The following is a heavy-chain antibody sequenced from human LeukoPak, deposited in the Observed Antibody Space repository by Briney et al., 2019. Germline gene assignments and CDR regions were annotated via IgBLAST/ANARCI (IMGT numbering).Heavy chain of an antibody. CDR1: GFTFSSYA. CDR3: ARGGQGPRGGPSFDY. CDR2: ISSSSSAI. Sequence: GGSLRLSCAASGFTFSSYAMSWVRQAPGKGLEWVSYISSSSSAIYYADSVKGRFTISRDNAKNSLYLQSNSLGAEDKDVYYCARGGQGPRGGPSFDYWGQGTLVTVSS. D-gene: IGHD3-16*01. J-gene: IGHJ4*02. V-gene: IGHV3-48*04.